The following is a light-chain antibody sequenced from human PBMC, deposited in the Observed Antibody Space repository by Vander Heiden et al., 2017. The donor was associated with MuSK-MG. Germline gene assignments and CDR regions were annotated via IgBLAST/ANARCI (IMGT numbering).Light chain of an antibody. J-gene: IGKJ2*03. V-gene: IGKV3-20*01. CDR1: QSVSSSY. Sequence: EIGLTQSPGTLSLSPGERATLSCRASQSVSSSYLAWYQQKQCLAPRLLIYGASSRATGIPDRFSGSGSGTDFTLTISRLEPEDFTVYYCHRYAGSGYSFGHGVKTEI. CDR2: GAS. CDR3: HRYAGSGYS.